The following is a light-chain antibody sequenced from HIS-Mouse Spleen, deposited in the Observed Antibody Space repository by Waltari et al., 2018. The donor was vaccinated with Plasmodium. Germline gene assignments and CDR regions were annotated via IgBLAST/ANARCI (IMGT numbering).Light chain of an antibody. V-gene: IGLV2-23*01. J-gene: IGLJ2*01. CDR2: ESS. CDR1: SSDCGSYTL. Sequence: QSALTQPASVSGSPCQSIPLPCHGTSSDCGSYTLVSCYQQHPGKAPKLMIYESSKRPSGVSNRFSGSKSGNTASLTISGLQAEDEADYYCCSYAGSRVFGGGTKLTVL. CDR3: CSYAGSRV.